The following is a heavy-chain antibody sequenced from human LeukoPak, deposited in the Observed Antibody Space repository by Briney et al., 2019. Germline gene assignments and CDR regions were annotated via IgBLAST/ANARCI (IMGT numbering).Heavy chain of an antibody. J-gene: IGHJ3*02. CDR1: GYTFSEYN. CDR2: ISGYNGHT. V-gene: IGHV1-18*01. D-gene: IGHD4-17*01. Sequence: ASVKVSCKASGYTFSEYNFSWVRQVPGQGSEWLGWISGYNGHTRYAQKMQGRVTMTRDKSTSTVYMDLRSLKSDDTAIYYCARQNDYGDYGGAFDIWGQGTMVTVSS. CDR3: ARQNDYGDYGGAFDI.